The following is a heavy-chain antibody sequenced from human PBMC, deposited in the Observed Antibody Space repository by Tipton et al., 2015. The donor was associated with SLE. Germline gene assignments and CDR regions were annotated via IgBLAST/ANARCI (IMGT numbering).Heavy chain of an antibody. Sequence: TLSLTCTVPGGYISSGGYYWSWIRQHPGKGLEWIGYIYYSGSTYYNPSLKRRVTISVDTSKNQFSLKLSYVTAADTAVYYCARVTPDWGGDYYMDVWGKGTTVTVSS. D-gene: IGHD7-27*01. CDR1: GGYISSGGYY. J-gene: IGHJ6*03. CDR2: IYYSGST. CDR3: ARVTPDWGGDYYMDV. V-gene: IGHV4-31*03.